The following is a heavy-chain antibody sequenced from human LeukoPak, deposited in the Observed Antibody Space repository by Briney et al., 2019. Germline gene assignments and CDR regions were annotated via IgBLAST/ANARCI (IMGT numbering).Heavy chain of an antibody. V-gene: IGHV4-34*01. Sequence: KPSETLSLTCAVYGGSFSNYYWSWIRQPPGKGLEWIGEINHSGSTNYNPSLKSRVTISVDTSKNQFSLKLSSVTAADTAVYYCARSSRAYGSSWYVNGMDVRGQGTTVTVSS. D-gene: IGHD6-13*01. CDR2: INHSGST. CDR3: ARSSRAYGSSWYVNGMDV. CDR1: GGSFSNYY. J-gene: IGHJ6*02.